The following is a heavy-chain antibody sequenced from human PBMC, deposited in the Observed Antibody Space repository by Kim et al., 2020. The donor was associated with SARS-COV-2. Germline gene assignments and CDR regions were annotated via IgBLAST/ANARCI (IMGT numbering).Heavy chain of an antibody. J-gene: IGHJ6*03. D-gene: IGHD6-13*01. CDR1: GFTFSSYS. CDR2: ISSSSSYI. CDR3: ARVVGSSSHPYYYYMDV. Sequence: GGSLRLSCAASGFTFSSYSMNWVRQAPGKGLEWVSSISSSSSYIYYADSVKGRFTISRDNAKNSLYLQMNSLRAEDTAVYYCARVVGSSSHPYYYYMDVWGKGTTVTVSS. V-gene: IGHV3-21*01.